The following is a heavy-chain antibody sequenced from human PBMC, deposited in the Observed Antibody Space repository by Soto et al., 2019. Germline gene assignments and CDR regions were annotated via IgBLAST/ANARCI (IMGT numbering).Heavy chain of an antibody. CDR2: ISAYNGNT. J-gene: IGHJ4*02. CDR1: GYTFTSYG. Sequence: ASVKLYCNASGYTFTSYGISWVRQAPGQGLEWMGWISAYNGNTNYAQRLQGRVTMTTDASTSTAYMELRSLRSDDTAVYYCARGRIEFDYWGQGTLVTVSS. CDR3: ARGRIEFDY. D-gene: IGHD2-15*01. V-gene: IGHV1-18*01.